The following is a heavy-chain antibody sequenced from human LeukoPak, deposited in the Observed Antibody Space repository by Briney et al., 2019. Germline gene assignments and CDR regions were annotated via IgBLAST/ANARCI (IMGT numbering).Heavy chain of an antibody. CDR1: GGSISSYY. J-gene: IGHJ4*02. V-gene: IGHV4-59*12. Sequence: SETLSLTCTVSGGSISSYYWNWIRQPPGKGLEWIGEIYHSGSTNYNPSLKSRVTISVDKSKNQFSLKLSSVTAADTAVYYCARFSQFGEGYWGQGTLVTVSS. CDR2: IYHSGST. D-gene: IGHD3-10*01. CDR3: ARFSQFGEGY.